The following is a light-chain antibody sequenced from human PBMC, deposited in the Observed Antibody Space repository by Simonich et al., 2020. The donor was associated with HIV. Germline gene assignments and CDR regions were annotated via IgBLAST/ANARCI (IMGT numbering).Light chain of an antibody. V-gene: IGKV4-1*01. CDR3: QQYYSTPT. J-gene: IGKJ1*01. Sequence: DIVMTQSPDFLAVSLGEGATINCKSSQSVLYSSNNKNYLAWYQQKPGQPPNLLIYWASTRESGVPDRFSGSGSGTDFTLTISSLQAEDVAVYYCQQYYSTPTFGQGTKVDIK. CDR1: QSVLYSSNNKNY. CDR2: WAS.